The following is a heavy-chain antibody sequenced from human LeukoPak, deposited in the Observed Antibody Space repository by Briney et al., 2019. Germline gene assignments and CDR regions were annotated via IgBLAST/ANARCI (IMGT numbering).Heavy chain of an antibody. D-gene: IGHD4-23*01. V-gene: IGHV3-30*04. CDR2: ISYDGSNK. CDR3: AKDRLLRNSGSYAFDI. J-gene: IGHJ3*02. Sequence: PGRSLRLSCAASGFTFSSYAMHWVRQAPGKGLEWVAVISYDGSNKYYADSVKGRFTISRDNSKNTLYLQMNSLRAEDTAIYYCAKDRLLRNSGSYAFDIWGQGTMATVSS. CDR1: GFTFSSYA.